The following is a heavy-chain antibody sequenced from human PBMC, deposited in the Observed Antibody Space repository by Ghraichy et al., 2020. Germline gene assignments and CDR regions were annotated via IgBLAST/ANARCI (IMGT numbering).Heavy chain of an antibody. CDR1: GFTFSSYG. Sequence: GGSLRLSCAASGFTFSSYGMHWVRQAPGKGLEWVAVISYDGSNKYYADSVKGRFTISRDNSKNTLYLQMNSLRAEDTAVYYCAKSDDYGDLYYYYGMDVWGQGTTVTVSS. CDR2: ISYDGSNK. CDR3: AKSDDYGDLYYYYGMDV. V-gene: IGHV3-30*18. D-gene: IGHD4-17*01. J-gene: IGHJ6*02.